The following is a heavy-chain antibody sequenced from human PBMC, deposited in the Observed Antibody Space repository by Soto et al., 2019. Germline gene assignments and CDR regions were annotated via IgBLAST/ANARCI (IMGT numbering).Heavy chain of an antibody. CDR2: IYYSGST. Sequence: SETLSLTCTVSGGSISSYYWSWIRQPPGKGLEWIGYIYYSGSTNYNPSLKSRVTISVDTSKNQFSLKLSSVTAADTAVYYCARVVVAANFDYRGQGTLVTVS. D-gene: IGHD2-15*01. CDR3: ARVVVAANFDY. V-gene: IGHV4-59*01. J-gene: IGHJ4*02. CDR1: GGSISSYY.